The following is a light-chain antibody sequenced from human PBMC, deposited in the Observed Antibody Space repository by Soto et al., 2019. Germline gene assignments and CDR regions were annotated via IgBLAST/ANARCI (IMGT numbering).Light chain of an antibody. V-gene: IGLV1-47*01. CDR2: RDH. CDR1: TSNVERNY. J-gene: IGLJ3*02. Sequence: QYVLTQPPSASGTPGQRVIITCSGGTSNVERNYVYWYQHLPGTTPKLLIYRDHQRPSGVPDRFSASKSGISASLAISGLRSEDEADYYCAVRDDKLNGLFGGGTKLTVL. CDR3: AVRDDKLNGL.